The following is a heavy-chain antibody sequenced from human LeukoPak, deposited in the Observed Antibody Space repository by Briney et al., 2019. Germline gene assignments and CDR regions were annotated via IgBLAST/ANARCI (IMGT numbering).Heavy chain of an antibody. Sequence: GRSLRPSCAASGFTFSDYYMSWIRQAPGKGLEWGSYISSSSTYTNYADSVKGRFTISRDNAKNSLYLQMNSLKAEDTAVYYCAREDCSSASCYQIDYWGQGTLVTVSS. D-gene: IGHD2-2*01. CDR3: AREDCSSASCYQIDY. CDR1: GFTFSDYY. V-gene: IGHV3-11*05. CDR2: ISSSSTYT. J-gene: IGHJ4*02.